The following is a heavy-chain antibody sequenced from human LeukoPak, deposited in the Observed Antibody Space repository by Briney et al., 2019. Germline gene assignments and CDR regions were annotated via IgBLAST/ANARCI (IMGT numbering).Heavy chain of an antibody. Sequence: PWGSLRLSCAGAGFPVSSYWMNWVRQAPLKGLDWVANINRGGGETYCVDSVEGRLTISRDNAKNSLSLQMNSLRAEDTAVYYCARGSSNGFDVWGQGTMVTVSA. CDR2: INRGGGET. V-gene: IGHV3-7*05. D-gene: IGHD3-10*01. J-gene: IGHJ3*01. CDR3: ARGSSNGFDV. CDR1: GFPVSSYW.